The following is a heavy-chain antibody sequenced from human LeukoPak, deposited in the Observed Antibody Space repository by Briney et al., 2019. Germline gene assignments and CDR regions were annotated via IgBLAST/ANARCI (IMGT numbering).Heavy chain of an antibody. CDR3: AKDLYTTIQGFDY. CDR1: VFTFSSYS. J-gene: IGHJ4*02. D-gene: IGHD5-12*01. CDR2: IRRSVSTM. Sequence: GGSLRLSRAPSVFTFSSYSMNSVRQAPGKGLEWVSYIRRSVSTMYYTNSVKGRFSISRDNAKNSLYLQMNSLRAQDTRVYFCAKDLYTTIQGFDYWGQGTLVTVSS. V-gene: IGHV3-48*01.